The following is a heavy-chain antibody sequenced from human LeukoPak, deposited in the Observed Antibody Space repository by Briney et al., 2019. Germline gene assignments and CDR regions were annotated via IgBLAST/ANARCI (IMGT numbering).Heavy chain of an antibody. V-gene: IGHV1-69*13. Sequence: SVKVSCKASGGTFSSYAISWVRQAPGQGLEWMGGIIPIFGTANYAQTFQGRVTITADESTSTAYMELSSLRSEDTAVYYCARGALIVVVPAAIPYYYGMDVWGQGTTVTVSS. CDR3: ARGALIVVVPAAIPYYYGMDV. D-gene: IGHD2-2*02. CDR2: IIPIFGTA. J-gene: IGHJ6*02. CDR1: GGTFSSYA.